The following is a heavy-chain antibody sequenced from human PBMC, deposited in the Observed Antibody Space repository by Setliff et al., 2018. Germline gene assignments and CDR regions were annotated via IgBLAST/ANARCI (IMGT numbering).Heavy chain of an antibody. CDR2: TIPIFGST. CDR1: GGTFSSYG. J-gene: IGHJ6*03. D-gene: IGHD5-18*01. V-gene: IGHV1-69*05. CDR3: AREGVDTRSSTDYRYYMDV. Sequence: SVKVSCKASGGTFSSYGVTWVRPAPGQGLEWMGGTIPIFGSTNYAHQFQGRVTIITNESTSTAYMELTSLRTVDTAVYYGAREGVDTRSSTDYRYYMDVWGKGATVTVSS.